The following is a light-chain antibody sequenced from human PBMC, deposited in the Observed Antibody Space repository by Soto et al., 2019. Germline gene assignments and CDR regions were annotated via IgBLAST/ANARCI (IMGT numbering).Light chain of an antibody. V-gene: IGKV1-39*01. J-gene: IGKJ1*01. CDR2: AAS. CDR1: QSICNY. Sequence: DIRLTQFPYFLSASVGDRVTITCRASQSICNYLNWNQQKPGKAPRLLIDAASSLQSGAPSRFSGKVSGTDFTLSISSLHPEDFATFYCQQTYGMGTFGHGTKVYIK. CDR3: QQTYGMGT.